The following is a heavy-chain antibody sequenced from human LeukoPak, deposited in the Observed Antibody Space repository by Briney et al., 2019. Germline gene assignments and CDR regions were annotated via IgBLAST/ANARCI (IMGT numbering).Heavy chain of an antibody. CDR3: AKDFNSGWSNFDY. V-gene: IGHV3-9*01. D-gene: IGHD6-19*01. Sequence: PGGSLRLSCAASGFTFDDYAMHWVRQAPGKGLEWVSGISWNSGSIDYADSVKGRFTISRDNAKNSLYLQMNSLRAEDTALYYCAKDFNSGWSNFDYWGQGTLVTVSS. CDR1: GFTFDDYA. CDR2: ISWNSGSI. J-gene: IGHJ4*02.